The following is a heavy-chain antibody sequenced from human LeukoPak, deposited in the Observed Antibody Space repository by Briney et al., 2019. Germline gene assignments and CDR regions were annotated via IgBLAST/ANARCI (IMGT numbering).Heavy chain of an antibody. D-gene: IGHD1-26*01. V-gene: IGHV3-30*18. CDR2: ISNDGGNK. CDR3: ANDSEHLAYYFDY. Sequence: GMSLRLYCAAAGFSFSRYDIHRVRPAPGNGLEWVASISNDGGNKYYAEPVKGRFTISRDNSKNTLYLQMNSLRAEDTAVYYCANDSEHLAYYFDYWGQGTLVTVSS. J-gene: IGHJ4*02. CDR1: GFSFSRYD.